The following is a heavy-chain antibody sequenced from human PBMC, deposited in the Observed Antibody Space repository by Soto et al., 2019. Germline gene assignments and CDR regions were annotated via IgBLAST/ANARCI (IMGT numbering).Heavy chain of an antibody. CDR1: GGTFNTYT. D-gene: IGHD2-15*01. V-gene: IGHV1-69*01. Sequence: QVHLVQSGSEVKKPGSSVTVSCKASGGTFNTYTFSWVRQAPGQGLEWMGSILPIMGSVNYAHDFRGRLSSTADPPTTTAYMELTSLTSHDTASYYCARIPRYSYPTSDPLDNWGQGTLVTVSS. CDR2: ILPIMGSV. CDR3: ARIPRYSYPTSDPLDN. J-gene: IGHJ4*02.